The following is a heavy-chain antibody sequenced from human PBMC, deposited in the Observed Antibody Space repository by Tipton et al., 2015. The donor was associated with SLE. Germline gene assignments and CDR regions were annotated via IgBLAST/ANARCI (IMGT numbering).Heavy chain of an antibody. V-gene: IGHV4-34*01. Sequence: TLSLTCALYHGSFNGYSWSWLRRPPGKGLEWIGEITHFRTTNYNPSLNSVATISLDTARNRFSLNLRSVTAADTAMYYCARGVAGYSFFSYMDVWGKGPTVTIS. J-gene: IGHJ6*03. CDR2: ITHFRTT. CDR1: HGSFNGYS. D-gene: IGHD2-15*01. CDR3: ARGVAGYSFFSYMDV.